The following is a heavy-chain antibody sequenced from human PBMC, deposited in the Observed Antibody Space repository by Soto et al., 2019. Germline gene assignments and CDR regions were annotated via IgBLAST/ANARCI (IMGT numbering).Heavy chain of an antibody. D-gene: IGHD6-19*01. CDR2: ISYDGSNK. V-gene: IGHV3-30-3*01. CDR3: ARPPIPQYSSGWYGWFDP. Sequence: PVGSLRLSCAASGFTFSTYAMHWVRQAPGKGLEWVAVISYDGSNKYYGDSVKGRFTISRDNSKNTVYLQMNSLRAEDTAVYYCARPPIPQYSSGWYGWFDPWGQGTLVTVSS. J-gene: IGHJ5*02. CDR1: GFTFSTYA.